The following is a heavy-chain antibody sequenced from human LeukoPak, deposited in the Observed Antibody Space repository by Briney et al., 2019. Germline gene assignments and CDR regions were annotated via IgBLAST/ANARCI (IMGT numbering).Heavy chain of an antibody. V-gene: IGHV4-39*01. J-gene: IGHJ3*02. D-gene: IGHD3-22*01. CDR1: GGSISRSSYY. CDR3: ARQSGYYSVDAFDI. CDR2: IYYSGST. Sequence: SETLSLTCTVSGGSISRSSYYWGWIRQPPGKGLGWIGSIYYSGSTYYNPSLKSRVTISVDTSKNQFSLKLSSVTAADTAVYYCARQSGYYSVDAFDIWGQGTMVTVSS.